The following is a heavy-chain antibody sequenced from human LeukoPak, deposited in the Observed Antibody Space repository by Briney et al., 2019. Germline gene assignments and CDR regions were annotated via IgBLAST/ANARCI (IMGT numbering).Heavy chain of an antibody. Sequence: SETLSLTCAVHGGSFSGYYWSWIRQHPGKGLEWIGEISHSGSTNYNPSLKSRVTISVDTSKNQFSLKLSSVTAADTAVYYCARDLAPYDSSGYYRGAFDIWGQGTMVTVSS. J-gene: IGHJ3*02. CDR1: GGSFSGYY. CDR3: ARDLAPYDSSGYYRGAFDI. D-gene: IGHD3-22*01. V-gene: IGHV4-34*01. CDR2: ISHSGST.